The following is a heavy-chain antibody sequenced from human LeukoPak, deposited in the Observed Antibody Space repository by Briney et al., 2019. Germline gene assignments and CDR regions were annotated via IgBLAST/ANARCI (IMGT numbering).Heavy chain of an antibody. CDR1: GFTFRKHG. V-gene: IGHV3-23*01. CDR3: ARERTSGGLDY. Sequence: GGSLRLSCAASGFTFRKHGMNWVRQAPGKGLEWVSGISPSGDITYYADSVKGRFTISRDNSKNTLYLQMNSLRAEDTAVYYCARERTSGGLDYWGQGTLVTVSS. D-gene: IGHD2-15*01. CDR2: ISPSGDIT. J-gene: IGHJ4*02.